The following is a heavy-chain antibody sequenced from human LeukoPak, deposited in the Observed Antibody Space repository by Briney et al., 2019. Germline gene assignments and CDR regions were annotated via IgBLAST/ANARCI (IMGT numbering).Heavy chain of an antibody. J-gene: IGHJ5*02. D-gene: IGHD4-17*01. CDR1: GGSFSGYY. Sequence: SETLSLTCAVYGGSFSGYYWSWIRQPPGKGLEWIGEINHSGSTNYNPSLKSRVTISVDTSKNQSSLKLSSVTAADTAVYYCAKATVTGNWFDPWGQGTLVTVSS. CDR2: INHSGST. CDR3: AKATVTGNWFDP. V-gene: IGHV4-34*01.